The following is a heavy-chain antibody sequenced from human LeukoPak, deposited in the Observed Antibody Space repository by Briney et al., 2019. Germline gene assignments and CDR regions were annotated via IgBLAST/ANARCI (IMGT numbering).Heavy chain of an antibody. CDR3: AKLASAAAGTGY. Sequence: GGSLRLSCAASGFTFSSYGMHWVRQAPGKGLEWVAFIRYDGSNKYYADSVKGRFTISRDNSKNTLYLQMNSLRAEDTAVYYCAKLASAAAGTGYWGQGTLVTVSS. CDR2: IRYDGSNK. V-gene: IGHV3-30*02. D-gene: IGHD6-13*01. CDR1: GFTFSSYG. J-gene: IGHJ4*02.